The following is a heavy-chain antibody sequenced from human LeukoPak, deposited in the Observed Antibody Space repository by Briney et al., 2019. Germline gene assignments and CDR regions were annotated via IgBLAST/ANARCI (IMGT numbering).Heavy chain of an antibody. CDR3: ARVASITIFGVALLDAFDI. CDR2: ISSSSSYI. D-gene: IGHD3-3*01. J-gene: IGHJ3*02. Sequence: GGSPRLSCTASGFTFSNYGMNWVRQAPGKGLEWVSSISSSSSYIYYADSVKGRFTVSRDNAKNSLYLQMNSLRAEDTAVYYCARVASITIFGVALLDAFDIWGQGTMVTVSS. V-gene: IGHV3-21*01. CDR1: GFTFSNYG.